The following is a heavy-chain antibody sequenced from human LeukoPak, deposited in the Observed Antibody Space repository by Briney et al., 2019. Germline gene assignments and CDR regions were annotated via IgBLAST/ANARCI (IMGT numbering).Heavy chain of an antibody. CDR3: ARAHCSGGSCYGNYYYYYGMDV. Sequence: GGSLRLSCAASGFTFSSYGMHWVRQAPGKGLEWVAVIWYDGSNKYNADSVKGRFTISRDNSKNTLYLQMNSLRVEDTAVYYCARAHCSGGSCYGNYYYYYGMDVWGQGTTVTVSS. V-gene: IGHV3-33*01. J-gene: IGHJ6*02. CDR2: IWYDGSNK. D-gene: IGHD2-15*01. CDR1: GFTFSSYG.